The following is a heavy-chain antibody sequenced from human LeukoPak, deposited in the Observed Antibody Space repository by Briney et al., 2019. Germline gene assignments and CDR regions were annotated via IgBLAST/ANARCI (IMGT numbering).Heavy chain of an antibody. CDR1: GYPFTGYY. Sequence: ASVKVSCKASGYPFTGYYMHWVRQAPGQGLEWMGRINPNSGGTQYAQKFLGRVTMTSDTSINTAYMELSRLSSDDTAVFYCARDLWNITSYYDRSGYDYWGQGTLVTVSS. CDR2: INPNSGGT. CDR3: ARDLWNITSYYDRSGYDY. V-gene: IGHV1-2*06. J-gene: IGHJ4*02. D-gene: IGHD3-22*01.